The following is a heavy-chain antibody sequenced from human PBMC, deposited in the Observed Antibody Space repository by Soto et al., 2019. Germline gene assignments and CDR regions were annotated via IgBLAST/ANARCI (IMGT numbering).Heavy chain of an antibody. V-gene: IGHV1-69*06. CDR1: GGTFSSYA. J-gene: IGHJ5*02. D-gene: IGHD4-17*01. CDR3: ARTTVTQIPGWFDP. Sequence: QGQLVQSGAEVKKHGSSVKVSCKASGGTFSSYAISWVRQAPGQGLEWMGGIIPIFGTANYAQKFQGRVTITADKSTSTAYMELSSLSSEDTAVYYCARTTVTQIPGWFDPWGQGTLVTVSS. CDR2: IIPIFGTA.